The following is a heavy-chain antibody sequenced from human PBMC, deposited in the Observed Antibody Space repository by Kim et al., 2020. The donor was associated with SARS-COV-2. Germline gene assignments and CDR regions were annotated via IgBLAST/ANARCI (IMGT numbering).Heavy chain of an antibody. V-gene: IGHV1-18*01. Sequence: SVKVSCKASGYTFTSYGISWVRQAPGQGLEWMGWISAYNGNTNYAQKLQGRVTMTTDTSTSTAYMELRSLRSDDTAVYYCARIRITMIVVVIDAFDIWGQGTMVTVSS. D-gene: IGHD3-22*01. CDR3: ARIRITMIVVVIDAFDI. J-gene: IGHJ3*02. CDR1: GYTFTSYG. CDR2: ISAYNGNT.